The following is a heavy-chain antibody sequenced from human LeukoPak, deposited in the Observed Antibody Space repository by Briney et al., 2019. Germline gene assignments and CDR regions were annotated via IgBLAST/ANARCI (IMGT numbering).Heavy chain of an antibody. J-gene: IGHJ4*02. CDR1: GLNFSSRW. CDR3: ARDSGWWRFDF. V-gene: IGHV3-7*03. Sequence: AGGSLRLSCAASGLNFSSRWMNWVRQAPGQGLEWVASIKEDGSEKHYVDSVKGRFTISRDNGKNSLYLQMNSLRAEDTAVYYCARDSGWWRFDFWGQGTLVTVS. D-gene: IGHD6-13*01. CDR2: IKEDGSEK.